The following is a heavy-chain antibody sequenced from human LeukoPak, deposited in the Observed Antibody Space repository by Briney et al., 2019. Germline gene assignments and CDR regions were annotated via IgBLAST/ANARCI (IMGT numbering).Heavy chain of an antibody. CDR3: AKDLGIVAAYCYGMDV. J-gene: IGHJ6*02. D-gene: IGHD6-13*01. V-gene: IGHV3-30*18. Sequence: GGSLRLSCAASGFTFNNYGMHWVRQAPGKGLEWVAVISYDGSNKYYADSVKGRFTISRDNSKNTVYLQMNSLRAEDTAVYYCAKDLGIVAAYCYGMDVWGQGTTVTVSS. CDR2: ISYDGSNK. CDR1: GFTFNNYG.